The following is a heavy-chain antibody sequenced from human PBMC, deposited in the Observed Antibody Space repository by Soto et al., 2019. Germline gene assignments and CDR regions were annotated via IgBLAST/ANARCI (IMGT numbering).Heavy chain of an antibody. CDR3: AHPPIFHAGHDAFDT. J-gene: IGHJ3*02. CDR1: GFSLSSSSVG. CDR2: IYWNDDK. V-gene: IGHV2-5*01. D-gene: IGHD3-9*01. Sequence: XAPTTVNPIPTLRLTCTFPGFSLSSSSVGVGWIPQPPGKALEWLALIYWNDDKRYCPSLKSRLTITENTSNKQLVLKMSNVSPVETATYYCAHPPIFHAGHDAFDTWGQGTMVTVSS.